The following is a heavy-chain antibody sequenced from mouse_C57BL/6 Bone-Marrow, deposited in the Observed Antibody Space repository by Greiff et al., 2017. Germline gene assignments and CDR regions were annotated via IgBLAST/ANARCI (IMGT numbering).Heavy chain of an antibody. V-gene: IGHV1-53*01. CDR3: ARQTAQATLLMDY. D-gene: IGHD3-2*02. J-gene: IGHJ4*01. CDR1: GYTFTSYW. Sequence: VQLQQPGTELVKPGASVKLSCKASGYTFTSYWMHWVKQRPGQGLEWIGNINPSNGGTNYNEKFNSKATLTVDKSSSTAYMQLSSLTSEDSAVYYCARQTAQATLLMDYWGQGTSVTVSS. CDR2: INPSNGGT.